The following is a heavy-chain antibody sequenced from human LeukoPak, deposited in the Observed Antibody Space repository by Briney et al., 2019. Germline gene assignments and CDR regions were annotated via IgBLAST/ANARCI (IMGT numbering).Heavy chain of an antibody. CDR3: ASIAAAATPYLGYYYHYMDV. D-gene: IGHD6-13*01. J-gene: IGHJ6*03. Sequence: SETLSLTCTVSGGSISSSSYYWGWIRQPPGKGLEWIGSIYYSGSTYYNPSLKSRVTISVDTSKNQFSLKLSSVTAADTAVYYCASIAAAATPYLGYYYHYMDVWGKGTTVTVSS. V-gene: IGHV4-39*07. CDR1: GGSISSSSYY. CDR2: IYYSGST.